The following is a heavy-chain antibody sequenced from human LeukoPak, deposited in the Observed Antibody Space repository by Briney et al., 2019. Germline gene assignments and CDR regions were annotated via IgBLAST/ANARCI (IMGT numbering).Heavy chain of an antibody. CDR2: INAGNGNT. Sequence: GASVKVSCKASGYTFTSYAMHWVRQAPGQRLEWMGWINAGNGNTKYSQKFQGRVTITRDTSASTAYMELSSLRFEDTVVYYCARVVGATIYVFDYWGQGTLVTVSS. J-gene: IGHJ4*02. CDR3: ARVVGATIYVFDY. D-gene: IGHD1-26*01. V-gene: IGHV1-3*01. CDR1: GYTFTSYA.